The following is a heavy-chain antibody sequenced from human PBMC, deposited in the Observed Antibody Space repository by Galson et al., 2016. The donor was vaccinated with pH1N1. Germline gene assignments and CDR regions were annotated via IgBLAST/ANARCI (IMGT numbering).Heavy chain of an antibody. CDR1: GGSFSGHY. V-gene: IGHV4-34*01. J-gene: IGHJ6*03. Sequence: SETLSLTCALYGGSFSGHYWSWIRQSPGKGLEWIGEISHSGRSDYNPSLEGRVTVSIDTSMNQFSLNLMSVAAADTAVYYCVHRGYSGYFYSMDVWGKGTTVTVSS. D-gene: IGHD5-12*01. CDR2: ISHSGRS. CDR3: VHRGYSGYFYSMDV.